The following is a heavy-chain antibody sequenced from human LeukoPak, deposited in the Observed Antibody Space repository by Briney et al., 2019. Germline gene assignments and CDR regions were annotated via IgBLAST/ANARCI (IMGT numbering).Heavy chain of an antibody. D-gene: IGHD6-19*01. CDR3: ARGSSGWSPYDY. CDR1: GGSISSYY. Sequence: PSETLSLTCTVSGGSISSYYWSWIRQPAGKGLEWIGRISTTGSTNYSPSLKSRVTMSVDTSKNQSSLKLASVTAADTAVYYCARGSSGWSPYDYWGQGTLVTVSS. CDR2: ISTTGST. J-gene: IGHJ4*02. V-gene: IGHV4-4*07.